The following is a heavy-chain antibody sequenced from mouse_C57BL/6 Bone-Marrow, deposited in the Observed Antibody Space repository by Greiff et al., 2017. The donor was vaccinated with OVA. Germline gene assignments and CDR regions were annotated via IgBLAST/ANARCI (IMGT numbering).Heavy chain of an antibody. J-gene: IGHJ4*01. Sequence: QLQQPGAELVRPGSSVKLSCKASGYTFTSYWMDWVKQRPGQGLEWIGNIYPSDSETHYNQKFKDKATLTVDKSSSTAYMQLSSLTSEDSAVYYCARGEGYYYGSSYAMDYWGQGTSVTVSS. D-gene: IGHD1-1*01. CDR2: IYPSDSET. CDR3: ARGEGYYYGSSYAMDY. V-gene: IGHV1-61*01. CDR1: GYTFTSYW.